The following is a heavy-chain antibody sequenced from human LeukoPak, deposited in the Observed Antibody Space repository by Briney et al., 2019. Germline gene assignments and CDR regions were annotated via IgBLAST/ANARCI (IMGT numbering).Heavy chain of an antibody. CDR1: GFTFSSYA. CDR3: ARNFRDGYNNSFDY. D-gene: IGHD5-24*01. J-gene: IGHJ4*02. V-gene: IGHV3-30*04. Sequence: GGSLRLSCAASGFTFSSYAMHWVRQAPGKGLEWVTIISYGGSKKYYADYVKGRFTISRDNSKNTLYLQMNSLRAEDTAVYYCARNFRDGYNNSFDYWGQGTLVTVSS. CDR2: ISYGGSKK.